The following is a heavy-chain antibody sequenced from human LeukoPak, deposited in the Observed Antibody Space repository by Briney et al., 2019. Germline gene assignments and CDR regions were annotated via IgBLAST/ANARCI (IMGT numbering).Heavy chain of an antibody. CDR2: MNQDGSST. V-gene: IGHV3-7*01. CDR1: GFTFSTYW. Sequence: GGSLRLSCAASGFTFSTYWMSWARQAPGKGLEWVAKMNQDGSSTSYVDSVKGRFTISRDNAKNSLYLQMNSLRAEDTAVYYCASADSGRSSFAPWGQGTLVIVSS. J-gene: IGHJ5*02. CDR3: ASADSGRSSFAP. D-gene: IGHD6-19*01.